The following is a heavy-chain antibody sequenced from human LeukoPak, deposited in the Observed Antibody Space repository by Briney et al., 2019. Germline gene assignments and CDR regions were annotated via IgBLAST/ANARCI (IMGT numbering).Heavy chain of an antibody. CDR3: ARTSYYCSGGSCYHYYFDY. Sequence: SETLSLTCTVSGGSISSYYWSWIRQPAGKGLEWIGRIYTSGSTTYNPSLKSRVTMSVDTSKIQCSLKLSSVTAADTAVYYCARTSYYCSGGSCYHYYFDYWGQGTLVTVSS. V-gene: IGHV4-4*07. D-gene: IGHD2-15*01. CDR2: IYTSGST. J-gene: IGHJ4*02. CDR1: GGSISSYY.